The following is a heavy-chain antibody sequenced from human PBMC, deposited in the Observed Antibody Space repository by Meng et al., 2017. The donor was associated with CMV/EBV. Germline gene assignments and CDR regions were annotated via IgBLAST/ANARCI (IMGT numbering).Heavy chain of an antibody. Sequence: GGSLRLSCAASGFTFSGYAFHWVRQAPGKGLKWVAVISYDGNNKYYTDSVKGRFTISRDNPKNTLYLQMNSRRAEDTAVYYCARDRAGCSRPSCYSDAFDIWGQGTMVTVSS. D-gene: IGHD2-2*01. J-gene: IGHJ3*02. CDR3: ARDRAGCSRPSCYSDAFDI. V-gene: IGHV3-30-3*01. CDR2: ISYDGNNK. CDR1: GFTFSGYA.